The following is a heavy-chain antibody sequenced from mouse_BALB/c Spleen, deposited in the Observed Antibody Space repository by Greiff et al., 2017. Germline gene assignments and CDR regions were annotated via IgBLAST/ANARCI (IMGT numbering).Heavy chain of an antibody. CDR1: GYTFTSYW. J-gene: IGHJ4*01. CDR3: ARDAHYAMDY. V-gene: IGHV1-4*01. CDR2: INPSTGYT. Sequence: QVQLKQSGAELVRPGASVKMSCKASGYTFTSYWMHWVKQRPGQGLEWIGYINPSTGYTEYNQKFKDKATLTADKSSSTAYMQLSSLTSEDSAVYYCARDAHYAMDYWGQGTSVTVSS.